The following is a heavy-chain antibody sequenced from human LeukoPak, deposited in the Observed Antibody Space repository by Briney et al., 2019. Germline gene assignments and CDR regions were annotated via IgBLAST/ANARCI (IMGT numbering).Heavy chain of an antibody. CDR3: ASVCSGGSCSFDY. J-gene: IGHJ4*02. CDR2: ISSSSSYI. V-gene: IGHV3-21*01. CDR1: GFTFSSYS. Sequence: PGGSLRLSCAASGFTFSSYSMNWVRQAPGKGLEWVSSISSSSSYIYYAVSVKGRFTISRDNAKNSLYLQMNSLRAEDTAVYYCASVCSGGSCSFDYWGQGTLVTVSS. D-gene: IGHD2-15*01.